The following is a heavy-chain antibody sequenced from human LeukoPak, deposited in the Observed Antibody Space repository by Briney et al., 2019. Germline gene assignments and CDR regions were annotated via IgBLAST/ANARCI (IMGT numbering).Heavy chain of an antibody. Sequence: PSETLSLTCAVYGGSFSGYYWSWIRQPPGKGLEWIGEINHSGSTNYNPSLKSRVTISVDTSKNQFSLKLSSVTAADTAVYYCARLYSSGWAIDYWGQGTLVTVSS. D-gene: IGHD6-19*01. V-gene: IGHV4-34*01. CDR3: ARLYSSGWAIDY. CDR2: INHSGST. CDR1: GGSFSGYY. J-gene: IGHJ4*02.